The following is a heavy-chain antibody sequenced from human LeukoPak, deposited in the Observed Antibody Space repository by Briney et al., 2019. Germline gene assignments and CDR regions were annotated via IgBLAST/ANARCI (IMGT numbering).Heavy chain of an antibody. D-gene: IGHD6-13*01. Sequence: PGGSLRLSCAASGFTFSSYAMHWVRQAPGKGLEWVAVISYDGSNKYYADSVKGRFTISRDNSKNTLYLQMNSLRAEDTAVYYCARALQDHSSSWYFLTAGFDPWGQGTLVTVSS. CDR3: ARALQDHSSSWYFLTAGFDP. J-gene: IGHJ5*02. CDR2: ISYDGSNK. CDR1: GFTFSSYA. V-gene: IGHV3-30*01.